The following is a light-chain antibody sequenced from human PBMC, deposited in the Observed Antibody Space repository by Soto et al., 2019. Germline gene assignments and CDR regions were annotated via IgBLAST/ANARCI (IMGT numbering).Light chain of an antibody. V-gene: IGKV1-5*03. CDR1: QGISSW. J-gene: IGKJ1*01. Sequence: DIQMTQSPSALSASERDRVIITCRASQGISSWLAWYQQKPGKAPKLLIYKASSLESGVPSRISGSGAGTEFTLTISSLQPDDFTTYYCQQYNSYPWTFGQGTRVEIK. CDR3: QQYNSYPWT. CDR2: KAS.